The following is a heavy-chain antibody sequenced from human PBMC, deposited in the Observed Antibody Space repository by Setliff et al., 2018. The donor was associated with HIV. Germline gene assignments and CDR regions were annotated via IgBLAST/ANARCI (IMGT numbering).Heavy chain of an antibody. J-gene: IGHJ4*02. CDR3: ARIDGEAADTNY. D-gene: IGHD6-13*01. CDR1: GNSISSGYY. V-gene: IGHV4-38-2*01. Sequence: SETLSLTCVVSGNSISSGYYWGWVRQPPGKGLEWIGSIYHTGSTYYNPSLKGRVTISVDTSKNQFSLKLTSLTAADTAVYYCARIDGEAADTNYWGQGTLGTVSS. CDR2: IYHTGST.